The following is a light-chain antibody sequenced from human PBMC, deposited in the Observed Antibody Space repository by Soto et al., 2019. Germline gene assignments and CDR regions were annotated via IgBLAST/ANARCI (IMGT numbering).Light chain of an antibody. V-gene: IGKV1-39*01. J-gene: IGKJ5*01. Sequence: DIQMTQSPSTLSGSVGDRVTITCRASQTISSWLAWYQQKPGKAPKLLIYGASSLQRGVPSRFSGSGSGTDFTLTISSLQPEDFTTYYCQQNYNTLITFGQGTRLEIK. CDR3: QQNYNTLIT. CDR1: QTISSW. CDR2: GAS.